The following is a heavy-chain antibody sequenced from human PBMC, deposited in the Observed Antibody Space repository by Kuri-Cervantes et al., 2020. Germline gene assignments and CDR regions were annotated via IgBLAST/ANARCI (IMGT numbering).Heavy chain of an antibody. V-gene: IGHV1-2*02. Sequence: ASVKVSCKASGYTFTSYCMHWVRQAPGQGLEWMGWINPNSGGTNYAQKFQGRVTMTTDTSTNTAYMELRSLRSDDTAVYYCARVWGRSCSDGRCLSVWPNFDYWGQGTLVTVSS. CDR2: INPNSGGT. J-gene: IGHJ4*02. CDR1: GYTFTSYC. CDR3: ARVWGRSCSDGRCLSVWPNFDY. D-gene: IGHD2-15*01.